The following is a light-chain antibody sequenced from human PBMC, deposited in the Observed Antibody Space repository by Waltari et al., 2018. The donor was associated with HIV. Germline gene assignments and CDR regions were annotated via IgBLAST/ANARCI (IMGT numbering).Light chain of an antibody. J-gene: IGLJ2*01. CDR2: EDT. Sequence: SALTQPASVSASPGQSITISCAGTSSAVGSYSLVSWYPQHPDKAPNLIIYEDTKLPSGSTNRFSGSKSGNTASLTISGLQAEDEADYYCCSYAGSSTWVVGGGTKLTVL. CDR3: CSYAGSSTWV. V-gene: IGLV2-23*01. CDR1: SSAVGSYSL.